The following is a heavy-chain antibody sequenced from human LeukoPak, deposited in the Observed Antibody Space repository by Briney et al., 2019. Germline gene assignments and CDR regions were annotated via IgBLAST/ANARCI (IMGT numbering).Heavy chain of an antibody. V-gene: IGHV3-7*01. CDR1: GFPFSSYW. CDR3: ARDGS. J-gene: IGHJ6*02. Sequence: QAGGSLRLSCVASGFPFSSYWMTWVRQAPGKGLEWVANIKQDGSKKSYVDSVKGRFTISRDNAKNSLYLQMNSLRAEGTAVYYCARDGSWGQGTTVTVSS. CDR2: IKQDGSKK.